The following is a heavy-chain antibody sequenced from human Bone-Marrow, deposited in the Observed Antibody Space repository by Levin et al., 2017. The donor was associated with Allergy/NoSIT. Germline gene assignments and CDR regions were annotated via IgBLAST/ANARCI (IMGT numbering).Heavy chain of an antibody. CDR3: ARDRLQFRGYGMDV. J-gene: IGHJ6*02. CDR1: GGSFSGYY. CDR2: INHSGST. V-gene: IGHV4-34*01. D-gene: IGHD4-11*01. Sequence: SETLSLTCAVYGGSFSGYYWSWIRQPPGKGLEWIGEINHSGSTNYNPSLKSRVTISVDTSKNQFSLKLSSVTAADTAVYYCARDRLQFRGYGMDVWGQGTTVTVSS.